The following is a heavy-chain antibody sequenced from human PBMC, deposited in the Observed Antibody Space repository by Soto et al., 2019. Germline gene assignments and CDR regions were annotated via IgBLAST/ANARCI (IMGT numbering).Heavy chain of an antibody. J-gene: IGHJ4*02. CDR1: GYPFTSYA. V-gene: IGHV1-3*01. CDR2: INAGNGNT. Sequence: GXSVKGSCNAVGYPFTSYAVHWVRQAPGQRLEWMGWINAGNGNTKYSQKFQGRVTITRDTSASTAYMELSSLRSEDTAVYYCASALGIAAAGAFDYWGQGTLVTVSS. CDR3: ASALGIAAAGAFDY. D-gene: IGHD6-13*01.